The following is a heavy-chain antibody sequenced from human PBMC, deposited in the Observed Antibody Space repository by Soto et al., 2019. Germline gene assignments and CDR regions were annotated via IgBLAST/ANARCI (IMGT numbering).Heavy chain of an antibody. J-gene: IGHJ6*02. D-gene: IGHD6-19*01. Sequence: LRLSCAASGFTFNIYAMSWVRQAPGKGLEWVSAISGSGGGTYYADSVKGRFTISRDNSNNTLYLQMNSLRDEDTAVYYCTRDGGVPYSGGWYVGSMDVWGQGTTVTVSS. CDR3: TRDGGVPYSGGWYVGSMDV. CDR1: GFTFNIYA. V-gene: IGHV3-23*01. CDR2: ISGSGGGT.